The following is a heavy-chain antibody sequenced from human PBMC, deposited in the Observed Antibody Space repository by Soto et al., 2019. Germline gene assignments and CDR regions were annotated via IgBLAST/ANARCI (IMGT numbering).Heavy chain of an antibody. D-gene: IGHD5-12*01. CDR3: AKGPLGSGYDLDS. CDR2: ISASAGST. Sequence: EVQLLDSGGGLVQPGGSLRLSCAASGFTFSNYVMNWVRQAPGKGRDWVSAISASAGSTYYADSVKGRFTISRDNSKNTLDLQMSSLRAEDTAVYYCAKGPLGSGYDLDSWGQGTLVTVSS. J-gene: IGHJ4*02. V-gene: IGHV3-23*01. CDR1: GFTFSNYV.